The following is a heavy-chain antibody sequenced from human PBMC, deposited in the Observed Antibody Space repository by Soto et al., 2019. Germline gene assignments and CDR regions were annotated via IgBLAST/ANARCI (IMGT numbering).Heavy chain of an antibody. CDR1: GFTFSSYW. CDR3: ARYTQVVVPAANLQYYYYYMDV. J-gene: IGHJ6*03. Sequence: GGSLRLSCAASGFTFSSYWMSWVRQAPGKGLEWVANIKQVGSEKYYVDSVKGRFTISRDNAKNSLYLQMNSLRAEDTAVYYCARYTQVVVPAANLQYYYYYMDVWGKGTTVTVSS. CDR2: IKQVGSEK. V-gene: IGHV3-7*01. D-gene: IGHD2-2*01.